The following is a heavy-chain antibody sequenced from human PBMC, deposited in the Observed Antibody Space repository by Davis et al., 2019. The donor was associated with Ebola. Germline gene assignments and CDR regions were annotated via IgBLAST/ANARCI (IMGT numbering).Heavy chain of an antibody. Sequence: PGGSLRLSCEGSGFTFGTYWMSWVRQAPGKGPEWVANIKQDGSEKHYVDSVKGRFTISRDNADDSVYLQMKSLRVEDTAVYYCARDSRRPWFGDSSAAFDIWGQGTLVTVSS. V-gene: IGHV3-7*03. CDR1: GFTFGTYW. J-gene: IGHJ3*02. CDR2: IKQDGSEK. CDR3: ARDSRRPWFGDSSAAFDI. D-gene: IGHD3-10*01.